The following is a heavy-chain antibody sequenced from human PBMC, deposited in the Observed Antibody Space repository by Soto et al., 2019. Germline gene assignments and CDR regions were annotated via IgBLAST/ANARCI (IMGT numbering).Heavy chain of an antibody. V-gene: IGHV3-33*01. CDR3: GRVHRYYNMDV. CDR1: GFTFSNYG. Sequence: QEQLVESGGGAVQPGRSLRLSCTASGFTFSNYGLYWVRQAPGKGLEWVADVWYDGISKNYVDSVKGRFTISRDNSKNTLYLQMNSLRADDTAVYYCGRVHRYYNMDVWGQGTTVIVSS. J-gene: IGHJ6*02. CDR2: VWYDGISK.